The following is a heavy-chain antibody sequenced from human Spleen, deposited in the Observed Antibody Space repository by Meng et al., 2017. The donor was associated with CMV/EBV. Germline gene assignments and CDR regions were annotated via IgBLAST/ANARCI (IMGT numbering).Heavy chain of an antibody. Sequence: ASGFTVSDYSMSWIRQAPGKGLEWVSYISSSGNTIYYADSVKGRFTISRDNAKNSLYVQMNSLRAEDTAVYYCARGRHNLNYWFDPWGQGTLVTVSS. CDR1: GFTVSDYS. CDR3: ARGRHNLNYWFDP. D-gene: IGHD3-9*01. J-gene: IGHJ5*02. CDR2: ISSSGNTI. V-gene: IGHV3-11*01.